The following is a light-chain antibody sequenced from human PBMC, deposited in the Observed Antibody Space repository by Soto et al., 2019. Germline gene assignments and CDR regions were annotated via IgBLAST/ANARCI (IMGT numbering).Light chain of an antibody. CDR3: QHYNCYSRT. Sequence: DIQMTQSPSTLSASVGDRVTISCRASDNINTWVAWYQQKPGKAPNLLIYKASTLETVVPSRFTGSGSGTEFTVTISSLEPEDFASYYCQHYNCYSRTFGQGTKVEIK. CDR2: KAS. J-gene: IGKJ1*01. CDR1: DNINTW. V-gene: IGKV1-5*03.